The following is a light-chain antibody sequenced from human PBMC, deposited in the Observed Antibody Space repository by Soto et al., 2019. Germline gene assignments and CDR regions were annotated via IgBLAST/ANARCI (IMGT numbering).Light chain of an antibody. V-gene: IGKV1-39*01. Sequence: DIQLTQSPSSLSASVGDRVTVTCRARQSIRSYLNWYQQKPGKAPKLLIYAASSLQTGVSSRFSGSGSGTDFTLTISNLQPEDFATYYCRQYKTYSTFGQGTKVDIK. CDR1: QSIRSY. J-gene: IGKJ1*01. CDR2: AAS. CDR3: RQYKTYST.